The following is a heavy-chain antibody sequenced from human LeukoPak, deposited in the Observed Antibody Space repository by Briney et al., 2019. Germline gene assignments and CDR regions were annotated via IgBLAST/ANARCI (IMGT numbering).Heavy chain of an antibody. CDR2: INHRGST. D-gene: IGHD2-2*01. V-gene: IGHV4-34*01. CDR3: ARGDPLYCSSTSCYLLDY. Sequence: SETLSLTCTVYGGSFSPYYWNWIRLPPGKGLEWIGEINHRGSTTYNPSLKSRVTISLDTSKNQFSLKLSSVTAADTAVYYCARGDPLYCSSTSCYLLDYWGQGTLVTVSS. J-gene: IGHJ4*02. CDR1: GGSFSPYY.